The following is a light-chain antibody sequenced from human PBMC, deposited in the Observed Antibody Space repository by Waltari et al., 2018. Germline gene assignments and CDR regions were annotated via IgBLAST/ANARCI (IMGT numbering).Light chain of an antibody. V-gene: IGLV2-14*01. CDR1: SNDVGGYNS. CDR2: DVS. J-gene: IGLJ2*01. CDR3: SSQSSNDVVL. Sequence: QSALTQPASVSGSPGQSVTIFCAGTSNDVGGYNSVSCYQEHPGQAPRVIIYDVSDRPSGVSDRFSGSKSGNTASLTISRLQAEDEADYYCSSQSSNDVVLFGGGTKLTVL.